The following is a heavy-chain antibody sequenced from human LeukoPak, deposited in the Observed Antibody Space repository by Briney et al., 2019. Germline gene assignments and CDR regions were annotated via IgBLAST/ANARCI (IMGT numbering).Heavy chain of an antibody. D-gene: IGHD5-24*01. Sequence: GGSLRLSCAASGFTFSSYAMHWVRQAPGKGLEWVAVISYDGSNKYYADSVKGRFTISRDNSKNTLYLQMNSLRAEDTAVYYCARVRIWLLVDALDIWGQGTMVTVSS. V-gene: IGHV3-30-3*01. CDR1: GFTFSSYA. CDR3: ARVRIWLLVDALDI. CDR2: ISYDGSNK. J-gene: IGHJ3*02.